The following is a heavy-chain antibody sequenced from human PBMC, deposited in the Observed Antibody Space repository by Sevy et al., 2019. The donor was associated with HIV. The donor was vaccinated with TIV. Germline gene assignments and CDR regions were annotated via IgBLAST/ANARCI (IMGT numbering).Heavy chain of an antibody. CDR2: IKSKTDGGTI. CDR1: GFTFSYAW. CDR3: STDPIIVLLVTDGMDV. D-gene: IGHD2-8*02. Sequence: GGSLRLSCAASGFTFSYAWMTWVRQAPGKGLEWVGRIKSKTDGGTIDYAAPVKGRFTISRVDSKNTLYLQMNSLKSEDTAVYYCSTDPIIVLLVTDGMDVWGQGTTVTVSS. J-gene: IGHJ6*02. V-gene: IGHV3-15*01.